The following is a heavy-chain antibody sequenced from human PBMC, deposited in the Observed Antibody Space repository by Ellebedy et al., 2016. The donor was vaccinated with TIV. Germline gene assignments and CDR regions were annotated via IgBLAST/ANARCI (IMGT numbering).Heavy chain of an antibody. D-gene: IGHD2-15*01. V-gene: IGHV4-31*03. CDR3: ARVPVAPYYFDY. J-gene: IGHJ4*02. CDR2: IYYSGST. Sequence: LRLSXTVSGGSISSGGYYWSWIRQHPGKGLEWIGYIYYSGSTYYNPSLKSRVTISVDTSKNQFSLKLSSVTAADTAVYYCARVPVAPYYFDYWGQGTLVTVSS. CDR1: GGSISSGGYY.